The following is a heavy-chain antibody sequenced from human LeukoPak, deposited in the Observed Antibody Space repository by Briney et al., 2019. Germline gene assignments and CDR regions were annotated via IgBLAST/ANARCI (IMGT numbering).Heavy chain of an antibody. D-gene: IGHD3-22*01. V-gene: IGHV5-51*01. CDR3: ARLYYYDSSGYAPFGY. J-gene: IGHJ4*02. CDR2: IYPGDSDT. Sequence: GESLKISCKGSGYSLTSYWIGWVRQMPGKGLEWMGIIYPGDSDTRYSLSFQGQVTISADKSISTAYLQWSSLKASDTAMYYCARLYYYDSSGYAPFGYWGQGTLVTVSS. CDR1: GYSLTSYW.